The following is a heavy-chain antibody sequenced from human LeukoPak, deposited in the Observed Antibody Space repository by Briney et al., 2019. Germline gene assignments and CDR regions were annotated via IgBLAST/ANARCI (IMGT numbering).Heavy chain of an antibody. CDR3: ARVSYGIMTGYGGLDY. Sequence: PSETLSLTCAVYGGSFSGYYWSWIRQPPGKGLEWIGEINHSGSTNYNPSLKSRVTISVDTSKNQFSLKLSSVTAADTAVYYCARVSYGIMTGYGGLDYWGQGTLVTVSS. CDR1: GGSFSGYY. D-gene: IGHD3-9*01. J-gene: IGHJ4*02. V-gene: IGHV4-34*01. CDR2: INHSGST.